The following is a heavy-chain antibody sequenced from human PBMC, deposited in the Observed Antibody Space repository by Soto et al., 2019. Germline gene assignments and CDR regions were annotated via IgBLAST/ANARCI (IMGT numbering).Heavy chain of an antibody. Sequence: GGSLRLSCAASGFTFSSYSMNWVRQAPGKGLEWVSSISSSSSYIYYADSVKGRFTISRDNAKNSLYLQMNSLRAEDTAVYYCARGSAAPGAFDIWGQGTMVIVSS. D-gene: IGHD6-13*01. CDR2: ISSSSSYI. V-gene: IGHV3-21*01. CDR1: GFTFSSYS. CDR3: ARGSAAPGAFDI. J-gene: IGHJ3*02.